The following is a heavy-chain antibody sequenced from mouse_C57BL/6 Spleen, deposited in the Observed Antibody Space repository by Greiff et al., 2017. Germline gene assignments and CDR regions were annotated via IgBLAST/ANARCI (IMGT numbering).Heavy chain of an antibody. D-gene: IGHD1-1*01. CDR1: GYTFTSYW. CDR2: VDPSDSYT. CDR3: ARLGSSRAMDY. Sequence: QVQLQQPGAELVKPGASVKLSCKASGYTFTSYWMQWVKQRPGQGLEWIGEVDPSDSYTNYNQKFKGKATLTVDTSSSTAYMQLSSLTSEDSAVYDCARLGSSRAMDYWGQGTSVTVSS. J-gene: IGHJ4*01. V-gene: IGHV1-50*01.